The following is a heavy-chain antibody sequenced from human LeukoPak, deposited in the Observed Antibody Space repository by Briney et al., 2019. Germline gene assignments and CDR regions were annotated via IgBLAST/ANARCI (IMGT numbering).Heavy chain of an antibody. V-gene: IGHV3-23*01. CDR3: AKIPHYYDSSGYYFSAFDI. Sequence: PGGSLRLSCAASGFTFSSYAMSRVRQAPGKGLEWVSAISGSGGSTYYADSVKGRFTISRDSSKNTLYLQMNSLRAEDTAVYYCAKIPHYYDSSGYYFSAFDIWGQGTMVTVSS. CDR1: GFTFSSYA. D-gene: IGHD3-22*01. CDR2: ISGSGGST. J-gene: IGHJ3*02.